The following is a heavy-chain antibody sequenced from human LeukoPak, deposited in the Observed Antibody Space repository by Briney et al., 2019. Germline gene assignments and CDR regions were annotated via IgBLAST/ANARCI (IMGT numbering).Heavy chain of an antibody. D-gene: IGHD2-8*01. J-gene: IGHJ4*02. CDR1: GGSISSYH. CDR3: ARGKSVFKH. Sequence: SETLSLTCTVSGGSISSYHWSWIRQPPGKGLEWIGYIYYSGSTNYNPSLKSRVTISVDTSKNQFSLKLSSVTAADTAVYYCARGKSVFKHWAQGPRVTVSS. V-gene: IGHV4-59*01. CDR2: IYYSGST.